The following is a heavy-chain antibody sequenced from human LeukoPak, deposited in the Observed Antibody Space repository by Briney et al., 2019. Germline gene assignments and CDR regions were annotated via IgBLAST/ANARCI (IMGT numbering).Heavy chain of an antibody. CDR2: IYYSGST. V-gene: IGHV4-59*01. D-gene: IGHD3-3*01. J-gene: IGHJ4*02. CDR3: ARGGYDFWSGYYFDY. CDR1: GGSFSGYY. Sequence: SETLSLTCAVYGGSFSGYYWSWIRQPPGKGLEWIGYIYYSGSTNYNPSLKSRVTISVDTSKNQFSLKLSSVTAADTAVYYCARGGYDFWSGYYFDYWGQGTLVTVSS.